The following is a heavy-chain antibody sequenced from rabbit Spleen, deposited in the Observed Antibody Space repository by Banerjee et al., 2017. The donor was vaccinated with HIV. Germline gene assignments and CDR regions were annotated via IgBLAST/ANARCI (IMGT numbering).Heavy chain of an antibody. CDR1: GFAFSSYG. CDR3: VRGASSSGYYSL. CDR2: IDPLFGTT. D-gene: IGHD1-1*01. J-gene: IGHJ3*01. Sequence: QEQLEESGGDLVKPEGSLTLSCKASGFAFSSYGVSWVRQAPGKGLEWIGYIDPLFGTTYYANWVNGRFTISSHNAQNTLYLQLNSLTAADTATYFCVRGASSSGYYSLWGQGTLVTVS. V-gene: IGHV1S47*01.